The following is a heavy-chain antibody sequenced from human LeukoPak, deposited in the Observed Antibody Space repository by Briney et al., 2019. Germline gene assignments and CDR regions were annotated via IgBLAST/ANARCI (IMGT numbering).Heavy chain of an antibody. CDR1: GGSISSGGYY. CDR3: TRDPGWCQADENCHYFDY. V-gene: IGHV4-31*03. CDR2: IYYSGST. J-gene: IGHJ4*02. Sequence: SQTLSLTCTVSGGSISSGGYYWSWIRQHPGKGLEWIGYIYYSGSTYYNPSLKSRVTISVDTSKNQFSLKLSSVTDADTAVYYCTRDPGWCQADENCHYFDYWGQGTLVTVSS. D-gene: IGHD2-21*01.